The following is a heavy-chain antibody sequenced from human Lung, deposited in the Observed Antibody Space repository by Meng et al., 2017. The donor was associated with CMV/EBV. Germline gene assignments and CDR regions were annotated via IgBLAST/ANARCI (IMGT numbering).Heavy chain of an antibody. CDR1: GFTFGFYS. Sequence: GGSLRLXCAASGFTFGFYSLNWVRQAPGKGLEWVASITSASRYIFYADSVRGRFTVSRDNAKNSIYLQMNSLRAEDTAVYYCARDQGSYEQLAPDYYYGRDVWGRGTXVTVSS. CDR3: ARDQGSYEQLAPDYYYGRDV. J-gene: IGHJ6*02. CDR2: ITSASRYI. V-gene: IGHV3-21*01. D-gene: IGHD1-1*01.